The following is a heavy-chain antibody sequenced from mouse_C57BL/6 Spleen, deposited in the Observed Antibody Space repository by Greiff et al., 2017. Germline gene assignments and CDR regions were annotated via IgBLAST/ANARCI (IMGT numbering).Heavy chain of an antibody. CDR3: GYASFAY. J-gene: IGHJ3*01. D-gene: IGHD2-14*01. CDR2: IYPRDGST. V-gene: IGHV1-85*01. CDR1: GYTFTSYD. Sequence: QVQLKQSGPELVKPGASVKLSCKASGYTFTSYDINWVKQRPGQGLAWIGWIYPRDGSTKSNEKFKGKATLTVDTSSSTAYMELHSLTSEDSACYFCGYASFAYWGQGTLVTVSA.